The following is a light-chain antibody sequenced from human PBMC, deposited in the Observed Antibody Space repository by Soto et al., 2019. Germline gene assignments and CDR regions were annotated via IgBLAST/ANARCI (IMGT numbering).Light chain of an antibody. Sequence: DIQMTQSPSSLSASVGDRVTIACRASQGISNYLAWYQQRPGNVPKLLLYAASTLQSGVPSRFSGSGSGTDFTLTISSLQPEDVATYYCQQYNSAPRGFTFGPGTKVYIK. J-gene: IGKJ3*01. CDR3: QQYNSAPRGFT. V-gene: IGKV1-27*01. CDR2: AAS. CDR1: QGISNY.